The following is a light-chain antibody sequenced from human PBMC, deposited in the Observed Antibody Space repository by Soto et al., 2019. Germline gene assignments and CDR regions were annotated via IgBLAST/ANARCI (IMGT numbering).Light chain of an antibody. Sequence: DRVMTQSPVTLSVSPGERATLSCRASQIVSGNIAWYQQKPGQAPRLLIYGASTRAAGIPARFSGSGVGTEFTLTTTSLQSEDSAVYYCQQYNNWPLTIGGGTKVEIK. V-gene: IGKV3D-15*01. J-gene: IGKJ4*01. CDR3: QQYNNWPLT. CDR2: GAS. CDR1: QIVSGN.